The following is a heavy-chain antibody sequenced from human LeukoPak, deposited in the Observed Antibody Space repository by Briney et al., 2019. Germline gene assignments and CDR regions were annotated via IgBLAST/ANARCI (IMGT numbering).Heavy chain of an antibody. J-gene: IGHJ6*03. CDR3: ARRGGKNYGDYLLYYYYMDV. D-gene: IGHD4-17*01. CDR2: ISAYNGDT. CDR1: GGTFSSYA. V-gene: IGHV1-18*01. Sequence: ASVKVSCKASGGTFSSYAISWVRQAPGQGLEWMGWISAYNGDTHYAQNFQGRVTMTTDTSKSTAYMELRSLRSDDTAMYYCARRGGKNYGDYLLYYYYMDVWGKGTTVTVSS.